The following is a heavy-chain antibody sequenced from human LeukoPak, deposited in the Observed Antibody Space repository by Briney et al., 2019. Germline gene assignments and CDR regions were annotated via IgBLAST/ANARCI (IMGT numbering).Heavy chain of an antibody. J-gene: IGHJ4*02. CDR1: GYTFTSYS. D-gene: IGHD2-15*01. CDR2: ISAYNGNT. Sequence: ASVRVSCKASGYTFTSYSISWVRQAPGQGLEWIGCISAYNGNTIYANTVKGRVTMTTDTSTSTDYMELRSLKSDDTAVYYCARASYCRDGSCYSDYWGQGTLVTVSS. V-gene: IGHV1-18*01. CDR3: ARASYCRDGSCYSDY.